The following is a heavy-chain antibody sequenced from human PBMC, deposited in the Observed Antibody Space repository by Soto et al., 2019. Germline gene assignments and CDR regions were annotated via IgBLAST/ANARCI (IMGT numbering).Heavy chain of an antibody. D-gene: IGHD4-17*01. CDR2: INHSGST. Sequence: QVQLQQWGAGLLKPSETLSLTCAVYGGSFSGYYWSWIRQPPGKGLEWIGEINHSGSTNYNPSLKSRVTISVDTYKNQFSLKLSSVTAADTAVYYCARSTVTRNFDYWGQGTLVTVSS. V-gene: IGHV4-34*01. J-gene: IGHJ4*02. CDR1: GGSFSGYY. CDR3: ARSTVTRNFDY.